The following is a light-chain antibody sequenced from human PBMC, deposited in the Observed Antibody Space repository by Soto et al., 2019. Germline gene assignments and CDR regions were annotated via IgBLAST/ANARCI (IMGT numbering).Light chain of an antibody. CDR3: QQSNSYPLT. CDR1: QGIGSN. CDR2: GAS. Sequence: QLTQSPSSLSASGGDRVTITCRASQGIGSNIAWYLQKPGEAPKLLVYGASTLQGGVPSRFSGSGSGTLFTLTITSLQPEDFATYFCQQSNSYPLTFGGGTKV. V-gene: IGKV1-9*01. J-gene: IGKJ4*01.